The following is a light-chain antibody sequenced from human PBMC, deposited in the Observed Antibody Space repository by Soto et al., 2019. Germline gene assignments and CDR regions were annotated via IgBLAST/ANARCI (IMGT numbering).Light chain of an antibody. CDR2: GTS. CDR1: QRISTSY. CDR3: QQYGDSPFT. J-gene: IGKJ3*01. V-gene: IGKV3-20*01. Sequence: ELVLTQSPGTLSLSAGERATLSCRASQRISTSYLAWYQQKPGRAPRVLVYGTSTRATGIPSRFRGSGSGTDFTLTISRLEPEDFAVYYCQQYGDSPFTFGPGTQVDIK.